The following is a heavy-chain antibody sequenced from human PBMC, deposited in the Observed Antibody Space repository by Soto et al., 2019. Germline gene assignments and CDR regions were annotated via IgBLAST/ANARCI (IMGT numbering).Heavy chain of an antibody. CDR1: GFTFSRYE. J-gene: IGHJ6*02. CDR3: ARSGYSYGYYYYGMDV. V-gene: IGHV3-48*03. CDR2: ISSSGSTI. Sequence: EVQLVESGGGLVQPGGSLRLSCAASGFTFSRYEMNWVRQAPGKGLEWVSYISSSGSTIYYVDSVKGRFTISRDNAKNSLYLQMNSLRAEDTAVYYCARSGYSYGYYYYGMDVWGQGTTVTVSS. D-gene: IGHD5-18*01.